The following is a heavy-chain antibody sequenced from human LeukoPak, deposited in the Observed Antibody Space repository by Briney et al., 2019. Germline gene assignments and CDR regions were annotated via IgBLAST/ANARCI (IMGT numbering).Heavy chain of an antibody. J-gene: IGHJ5*02. V-gene: IGHV5-51*01. CDR3: AKGSYSSGKNWFDP. CDR2: IYPGDSDT. Sequence: GESLKISCKGSGYSFTSCWIGWVRQMPGKGLEWMVIIYPGDSDTRYSPSFQGQDTISADKSISTAYLQWSSLKASDTAMYYCAKGSYSSGKNWFDPWGQGTLVTVSS. CDR1: GYSFTSCW. D-gene: IGHD6-19*01.